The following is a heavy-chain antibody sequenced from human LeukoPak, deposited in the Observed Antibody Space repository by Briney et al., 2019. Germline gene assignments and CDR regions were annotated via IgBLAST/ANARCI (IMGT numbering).Heavy chain of an antibody. J-gene: IGHJ4*02. CDR2: ISWNSGSI. D-gene: IGHD3-10*01. Sequence: PGGSLRLSCAASGFTFADYAMHWVRQVPGKGLEWVSGISWNSGSIGYADSVKGRFTISRDNAKNSLYLQMNSLRAEDTALYYCAKDMNGRLGSGSSDYWGQGTLVTVSS. CDR3: AKDMNGRLGSGSSDY. CDR1: GFTFADYA. V-gene: IGHV3-9*01.